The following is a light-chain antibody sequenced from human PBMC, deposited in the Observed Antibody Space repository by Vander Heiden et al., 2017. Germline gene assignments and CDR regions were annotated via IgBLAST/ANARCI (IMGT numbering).Light chain of an antibody. CDR3: LQGYSIPFT. V-gene: IGKV1-39*01. Sequence: DIQMTQSPSSLSASVGDTVTITCRASQSIDNFLNWYQHQPGKAPTLLISSASNLHGGVPSTLSGSGSGTDFTLTIASLQPEDFTTYSCLQGYSIPFTFGHGTKVDAK. CDR2: SAS. CDR1: QSIDNF. J-gene: IGKJ3*01.